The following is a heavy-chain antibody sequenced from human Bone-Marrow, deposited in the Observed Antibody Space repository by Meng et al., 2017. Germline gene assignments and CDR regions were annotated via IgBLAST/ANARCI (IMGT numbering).Heavy chain of an antibody. V-gene: IGHV1-69*06. J-gene: IGHJ4*02. CDR2: IIPIFGTA. D-gene: IGHD3-22*01. Sequence: QVQVVQPGAEVKKPGSSGKVPCQAAGGTFSSYAISWVHQAPGQGLEWMGGIIPIFGTANYAQKFQGRVTITADKSTSTAYMELSSLRSEDTAVYYCARETHYYDSRYFDYWGQGTLVTVSS. CDR1: GGTFSSYA. CDR3: ARETHYYDSRYFDY.